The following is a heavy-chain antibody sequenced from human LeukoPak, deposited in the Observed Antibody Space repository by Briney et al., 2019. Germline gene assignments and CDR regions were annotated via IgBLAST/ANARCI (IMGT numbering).Heavy chain of an antibody. Sequence: RPSETLSLTCAVSGGSITSTNLWNWVRQPPGKGLEWIGQIHHSGSTNYNPSLKSRVTISVDKSNNQFSLKLRSVTAADTAVYYCARDGGGSDCWGQGTLVTVSS. CDR3: ARDGGGSDC. CDR1: GGSITSTNL. V-gene: IGHV4-4*02. J-gene: IGHJ4*02. CDR2: IHHSGST. D-gene: IGHD2-15*01.